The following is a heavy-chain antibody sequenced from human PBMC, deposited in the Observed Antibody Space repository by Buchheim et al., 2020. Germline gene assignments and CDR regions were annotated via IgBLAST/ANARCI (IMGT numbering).Heavy chain of an antibody. CDR1: GFTFSSYS. CDR2: ISSSGGNT. CDR3: AKDLAAGGGSGSHYYYLDY. J-gene: IGHJ4*02. Sequence: EVQLVESGGGLVQPGGSLRLSCAASGFTFSSYSMNWVRQGPGKGLEWVSTISSSGGNTYYADSVQGRFTISRDNSKNTQYVQMNSLRADDTAVYYCAKDLAAGGGSGSHYYYLDYWGQGTL. V-gene: IGHV3-23*04. D-gene: IGHD3-10*01.